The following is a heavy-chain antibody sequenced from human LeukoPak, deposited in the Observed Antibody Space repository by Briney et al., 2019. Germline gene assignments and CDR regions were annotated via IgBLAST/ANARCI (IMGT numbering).Heavy chain of an antibody. D-gene: IGHD1-26*01. Sequence: SQTLSLTCTASGGTISSGSYYWSWIRQPAGKGLEWIGRIYTSGSANYNPSLKSRVTISVDTSKNQFSLKLSSVTAADTAVYYCARVSGSYYAEIDYWGQGTLVTVSS. J-gene: IGHJ4*02. CDR1: GGTISSGSYY. V-gene: IGHV4-61*02. CDR2: IYTSGSA. CDR3: ARVSGSYYAEIDY.